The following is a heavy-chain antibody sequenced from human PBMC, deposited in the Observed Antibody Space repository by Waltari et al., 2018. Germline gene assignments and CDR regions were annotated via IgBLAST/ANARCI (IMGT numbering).Heavy chain of an antibody. CDR3: ARGKRVFRNAFDI. D-gene: IGHD3-3*01. Sequence: EVQLVESGGGLVQPGGSLRLSCAASGFTVSSNYMSWVRQAPGKGLVCVSVIYSGGSTDYAEAVKGRFTISRDNSKNTLYLQMNSLRAEDTAVYYCARGKRVFRNAFDIWGQGTMVTVSS. CDR1: GFTVSSNY. CDR2: IYSGGST. J-gene: IGHJ3*02. V-gene: IGHV3-66*02.